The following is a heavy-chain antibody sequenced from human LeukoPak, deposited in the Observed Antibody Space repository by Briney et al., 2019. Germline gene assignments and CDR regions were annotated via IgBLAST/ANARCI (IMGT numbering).Heavy chain of an antibody. CDR1: GYSISTGYY. J-gene: IGHJ6*03. Sequence: PSETLSLTCTVSGYSISTGYYWDWIRQPPGKGLEWIGTFYHSGSTYYNPSLKSRVTISVDTSKNQFSLKLSSVTAADTAVYYCARQKDSYGYYYYYYMDVWGKGTTVTISS. D-gene: IGHD5-18*01. V-gene: IGHV4-38-2*02. CDR2: FYHSGST. CDR3: ARQKDSYGYYYYYYMDV.